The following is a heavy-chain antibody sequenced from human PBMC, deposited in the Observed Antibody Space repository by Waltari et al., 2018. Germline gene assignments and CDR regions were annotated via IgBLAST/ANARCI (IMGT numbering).Heavy chain of an antibody. CDR3: ARLKGRPNYDCWSGHKNDYFYYMDV. Sequence: QVQLQQWGAGLLKPSETLSITCAVYGGSFGDYYWSWIRQPQGKGLEWIGEINQSGTTNYNPALKGRITVSKDTSKSQFSLRLSSMTAADTAVYYCARLKGRPNYDCWSGHKNDYFYYMDVWGKGTTVTVSS. V-gene: IGHV4-34*01. CDR2: INQSGTT. CDR1: GGSFGDYY. J-gene: IGHJ6*03. D-gene: IGHD3-3*01.